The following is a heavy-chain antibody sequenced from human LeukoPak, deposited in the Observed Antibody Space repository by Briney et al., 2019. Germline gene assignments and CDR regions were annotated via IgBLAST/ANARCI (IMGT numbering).Heavy chain of an antibody. D-gene: IGHD3-22*01. CDR3: AKVATMIVVVRGPLDY. CDR2: ISGSGGST. Sequence: GGSLRLSCAASGFAFRSYAMSWVRQAPGKGLEWVSVISGSGGSTYYADSVKGRFTISRDNSKNTLYLQMNSLRVEDTALYYCAKVATMIVVVRGPLDYWGQGTLVTVSS. J-gene: IGHJ4*02. CDR1: GFAFRSYA. V-gene: IGHV3-23*01.